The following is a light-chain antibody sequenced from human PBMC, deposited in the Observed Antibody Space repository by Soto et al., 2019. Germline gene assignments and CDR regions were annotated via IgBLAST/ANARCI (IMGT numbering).Light chain of an antibody. CDR2: KAS. J-gene: IGKJ1*01. Sequence: DIQMTPSPSTLSASVVDGVTITCRASQSISSWLAWYQQKPGKAPKVLIYKASSLESGVPSRFSGSGSGTEFTLTISSLQPDDFATYYCQQYSSYSRTFGQGTKVDIK. CDR1: QSISSW. CDR3: QQYSSYSRT. V-gene: IGKV1-5*03.